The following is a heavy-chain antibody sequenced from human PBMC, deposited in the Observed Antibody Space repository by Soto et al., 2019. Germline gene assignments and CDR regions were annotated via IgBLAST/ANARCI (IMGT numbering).Heavy chain of an antibody. CDR2: ISAYNGNK. J-gene: IGHJ4*02. CDR3: ARDSPPVDD. V-gene: IGHV1-18*01. Sequence: QVQMLQSGAEVKKTGASVKVSCKASGYTFNSYGISWVRQAPGQGLEWMGWISAYNGNKKYAQKLQGRVTMTPDTSTSTAYMELRSLRSDDTAVYYCARDSPPVDDWGQGTMVTVSS. CDR1: GYTFNSYG.